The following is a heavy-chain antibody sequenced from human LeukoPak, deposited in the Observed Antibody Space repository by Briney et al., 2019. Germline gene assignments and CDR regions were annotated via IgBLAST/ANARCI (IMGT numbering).Heavy chain of an antibody. D-gene: IGHD5-24*01. Sequence: SETLSLTCAVYGGSFSGYYWSWIRQPPGKGLEWIGEIYHSGSTNYNPSLKSRVTISVDTSKNQFSLKLSSVTAADTAVYYCARGRWTSEIDGYNLYYFDYWGQGTLVTVSS. J-gene: IGHJ4*02. CDR1: GGSFSGYY. CDR2: IYHSGST. V-gene: IGHV4-34*01. CDR3: ARGRWTSEIDGYNLYYFDY.